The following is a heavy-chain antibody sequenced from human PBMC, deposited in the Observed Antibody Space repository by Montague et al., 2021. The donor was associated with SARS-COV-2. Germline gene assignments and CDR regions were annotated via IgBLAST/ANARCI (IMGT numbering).Heavy chain of an antibody. J-gene: IGHJ4*02. V-gene: IGHV4-59*01. Sequence: SETLSLTCTVSGDSIKNNSWSWIRQPPGKGLELIWNIYYYENTHXXSSLKSRATISIDTSRNLFSLHLRSVTTADTAVYFCAKEFGSGSINPTYWGQGVLVTVSS. CDR3: AKEFGSGSINPTY. D-gene: IGHD3-10*01. CDR1: GDSIKNNS. CDR2: IYYYENT.